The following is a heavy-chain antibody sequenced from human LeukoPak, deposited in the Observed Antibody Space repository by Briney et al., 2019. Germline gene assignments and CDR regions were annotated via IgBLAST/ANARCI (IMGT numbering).Heavy chain of an antibody. CDR1: GFTVSSKY. V-gene: IGHV3-53*01. CDR2: LYSGGSA. J-gene: IGHJ3*02. CDR3: GREGENEGGGGGRAFDI. Sequence: GGSLRLSCAASGFTVSSKYMSWVRQAPGKGLQWVSVLYSGGSAYYADSVKGRFTISRDNSKNTLYLQMNSLRADDTAVYYCGREGENEGGGGGRAFDIWGQGTMVTVSS. D-gene: IGHD3-16*01.